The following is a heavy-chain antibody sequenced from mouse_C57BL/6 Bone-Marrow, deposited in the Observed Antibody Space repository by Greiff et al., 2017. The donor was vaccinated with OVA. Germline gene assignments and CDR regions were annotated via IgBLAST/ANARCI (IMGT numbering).Heavy chain of an antibody. V-gene: IGHV5-16*01. CDR3: ARDFSYDYHAMDY. CDR2: INYDGSST. CDR1: GFTFSDYY. Sequence: EVQVVESEGGLVQPGSSMKLSCTASGFTFSDYYMAWVRQVPEKGLEWVANINYDGSSTYYLDSLKSRFIISRDNAKNILYLQMSSLKSEDTATYYCARDFSYDYHAMDYWGQGTSVTVSS. J-gene: IGHJ4*01.